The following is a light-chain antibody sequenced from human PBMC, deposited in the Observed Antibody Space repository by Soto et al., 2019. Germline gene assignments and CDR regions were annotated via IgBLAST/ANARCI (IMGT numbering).Light chain of an antibody. CDR2: EVT. Sequence: QSALTQPPSASRSSGQSVTISCTGTSSDVGGYNFVSWYQQHPGKAPTLMIYEVTKRPSGVPDRFSASKSGNTASLTVSGLQAQDEADYYCSSYAGSNNLVFGGGTKLTVL. CDR1: SSDVGGYNF. CDR3: SSYAGSNNLV. J-gene: IGLJ2*01. V-gene: IGLV2-8*02.